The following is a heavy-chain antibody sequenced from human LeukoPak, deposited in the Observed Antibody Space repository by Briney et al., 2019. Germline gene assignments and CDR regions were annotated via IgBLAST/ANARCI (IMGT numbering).Heavy chain of an antibody. D-gene: IGHD6-13*01. J-gene: IGHJ6*02. CDR1: GYTFTGYY. V-gene: IGHV1-2*06. Sequence: GASVKVSCKASGYTFTGYYMHWVRQAPGQGLEWMGRINPNSGGTNYAQKFQGRVTMTRDTSISTAYMELRSLRSDDTAVYYCARDCHSSSWYYGVRSCMDVWGQGTTVTVSS. CDR2: INPNSGGT. CDR3: ARDCHSSSWYYGVRSCMDV.